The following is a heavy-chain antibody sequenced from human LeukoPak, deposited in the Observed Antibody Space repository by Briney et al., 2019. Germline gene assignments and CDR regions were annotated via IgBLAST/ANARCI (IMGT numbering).Heavy chain of an antibody. Sequence: SQTLSLTCTVSGGSISSGGYSWSWIRQHPGKGLEWIGYIYYSGSTYYNPSLKSRVTISVDTSKNQFSLKLSSVTAADTAVYYCVRVSYYDSSGYPGPYFDYWGQGTLVTVSS. J-gene: IGHJ4*02. V-gene: IGHV4-31*03. CDR2: IYYSGST. CDR1: GGSISSGGYS. CDR3: VRVSYYDSSGYPGPYFDY. D-gene: IGHD3-22*01.